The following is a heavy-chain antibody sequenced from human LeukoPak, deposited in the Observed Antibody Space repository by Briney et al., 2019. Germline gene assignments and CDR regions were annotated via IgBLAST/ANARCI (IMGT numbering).Heavy chain of an antibody. D-gene: IGHD3-16*01. CDR2: IHHSGNA. CDR3: ARAYSYDYAYYFDY. J-gene: IGHJ4*02. Sequence: PSQTLSLTCTVSGGSFSGFYWSWIRQSPGKGLEWIGEIHHSGNASYNPPLNSRVTISLDTSKKQLSLNLTSATAADTAVCYCARAYSYDYAYYFDYWGQGTLVTVSS. V-gene: IGHV4-34*01. CDR1: GGSFSGFY.